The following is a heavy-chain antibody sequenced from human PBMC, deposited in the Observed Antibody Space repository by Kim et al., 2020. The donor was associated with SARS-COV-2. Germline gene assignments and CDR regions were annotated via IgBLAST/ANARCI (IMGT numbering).Heavy chain of an antibody. D-gene: IGHD3-10*01. CDR1: GLSFDSYA. Sequence: GGSLRLSCAASGLSFDSYAMNWVRQAPGNGLEWVAVISFDGGNKDYADSVKGRFTISKDNSKSTLHLQMNSLRVEDTAVYYCARGNYYESVSLSDYYNGMDVWGQGTTVTVSS. CDR3: ARGNYYESVSLSDYYNGMDV. J-gene: IGHJ6*02. V-gene: IGHV3-30-3*01. CDR2: ISFDGGNK.